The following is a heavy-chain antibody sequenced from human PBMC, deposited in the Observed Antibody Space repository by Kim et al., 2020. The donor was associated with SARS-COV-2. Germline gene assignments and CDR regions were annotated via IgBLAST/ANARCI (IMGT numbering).Heavy chain of an antibody. Sequence: GGSLRLSCAASGFTFSSYWMHWVRQAPGKGLVWVSRINSDGSSTSYADSVKGRFTISRDNAKNTLYLQMNSLRAEDTAVYYCARDPVRYFDAGSGMDVWGQGTTVTVSS. CDR1: GFTFSSYW. D-gene: IGHD3-9*01. CDR2: INSDGSST. CDR3: ARDPVRYFDAGSGMDV. J-gene: IGHJ6*02. V-gene: IGHV3-74*01.